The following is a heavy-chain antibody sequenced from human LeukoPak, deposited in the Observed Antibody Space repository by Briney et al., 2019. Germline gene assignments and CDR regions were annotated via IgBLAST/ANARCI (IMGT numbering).Heavy chain of an antibody. J-gene: IGHJ4*02. CDR3: ARVPRVSAVKASFDY. CDR2: INPSGGST. CDR1: GYTFTSYY. D-gene: IGHD4-23*01. Sequence: ASVKVSCKASGYTFTSYYMHWVRQAPGQGLEWMGIINPSGGSTSYAQKFQGRVTMTRDTSTSTVYMELSSLRSEDTAVYYCARVPRVSAVKASFDYWGQGTLVTVSS. V-gene: IGHV1-46*01.